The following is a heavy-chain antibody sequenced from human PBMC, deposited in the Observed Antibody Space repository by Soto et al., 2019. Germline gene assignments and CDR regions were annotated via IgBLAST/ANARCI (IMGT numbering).Heavy chain of an antibody. J-gene: IGHJ5*02. CDR2: IGTAGDT. D-gene: IGHD2-15*01. Sequence: EVQLVESGGGLVQPGGSLRLSCAASGFTFSSYAMHWVRQATGKGLEWVSAIGTAGDTYYPGSVKGRFTISRENAKNSLYLQMNSLRAGDTAVYYCARGGYCSGGSCTPFDPWGQGTLVTVSS. CDR3: ARGGYCSGGSCTPFDP. V-gene: IGHV3-13*01. CDR1: GFTFSSYA.